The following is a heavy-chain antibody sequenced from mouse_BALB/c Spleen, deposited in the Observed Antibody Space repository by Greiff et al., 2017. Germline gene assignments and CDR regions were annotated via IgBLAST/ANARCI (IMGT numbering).Heavy chain of an antibody. CDR2: ISYSGST. J-gene: IGHJ2*01. Sequence: VQLKESGPGLVKPSQSLSLTCTVTGYSITSDYAWNWIRQFPGNKLEWMGYISYSGSTSYNPSLKSRISITRDTSKNQFFLQLNSVTTEDTATYYCARREGYDARYYFDYWGQGTTLTVSS. CDR1: GYSITSDYA. V-gene: IGHV3-2*02. CDR3: ARREGYDARYYFDY. D-gene: IGHD2-2*01.